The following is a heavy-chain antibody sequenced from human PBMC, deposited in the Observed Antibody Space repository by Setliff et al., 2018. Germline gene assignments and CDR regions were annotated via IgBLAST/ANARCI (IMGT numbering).Heavy chain of an antibody. D-gene: IGHD6-19*01. J-gene: IGHJ5*02. CDR2: ISAYNGNT. CDR3: ARLRSSGWGGWFDP. V-gene: IGHV1-18*01. Sequence: GASVKVSCKASGYTFTNFGIAWVRQAPGQGLEWMGRISAYNGNTNYAQKFQGRVTMSTDTFTSTAYMDLRSLRSDDTAVYYCARLRSSGWGGWFDPWGQGTLVTVSS. CDR1: GYTFTNFG.